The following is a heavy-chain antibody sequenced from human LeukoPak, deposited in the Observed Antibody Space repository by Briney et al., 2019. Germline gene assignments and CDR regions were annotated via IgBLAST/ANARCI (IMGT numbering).Heavy chain of an antibody. CDR1: GGSVSSGSYY. CDR3: ATSKGVQLWSFDY. D-gene: IGHD5-18*01. CDR2: IYYSGST. Sequence: SETLSLTCTVSGGSVSSGSYYWSWIRQPPGKGLEWIGYIYYSGSTYYNPSLKSRVTISVDTSKNQFSLKLSSVTAADTAVYYCATSKGVQLWSFDYWGQGTLVTVSS. V-gene: IGHV4-31*03. J-gene: IGHJ4*02.